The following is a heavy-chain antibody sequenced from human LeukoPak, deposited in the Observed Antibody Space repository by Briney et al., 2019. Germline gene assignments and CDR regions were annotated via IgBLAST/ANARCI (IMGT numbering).Heavy chain of an antibody. Sequence: ASVKVSCKASGYTFTSYYMHWVRQAPGQGLEWMGIINPSGGSTSYAQKFQGRVTMTRDTSTSTVYMELSSLRSEDTAVYYCARENTMVRGPRGWFDPWGQGTPVTVSS. D-gene: IGHD3-10*01. CDR2: INPSGGST. CDR3: ARENTMVRGPRGWFDP. CDR1: GYTFTSYY. V-gene: IGHV1-46*01. J-gene: IGHJ5*02.